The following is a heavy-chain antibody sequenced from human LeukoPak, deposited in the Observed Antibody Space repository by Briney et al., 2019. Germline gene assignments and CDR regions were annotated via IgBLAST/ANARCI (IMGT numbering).Heavy chain of an antibody. CDR1: GFTFSSYA. CDR3: AKGQELDDGVFDS. V-gene: IGHV3-23*01. J-gene: IGHJ4*02. CDR2: IRGNGDRT. D-gene: IGHD1-1*01. Sequence: GRSLRLACAASGFTFSSYAMTWVRQAPGKGLEWVPTIRGNGDRTHYADSVTGRFTISRDNSKNTLYLQMNSLRGEDSAIYYCAKGQELDDGVFDSWGQGTLVTVSS.